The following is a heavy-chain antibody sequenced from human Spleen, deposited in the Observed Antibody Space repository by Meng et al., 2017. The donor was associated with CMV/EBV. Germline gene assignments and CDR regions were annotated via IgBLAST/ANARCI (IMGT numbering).Heavy chain of an antibody. J-gene: IGHJ6*02. D-gene: IGHD2-2*02. V-gene: IGHV4-39*07. CDR3: ARGYCSSTSCYTSPYYYYGMDV. CDR2: MYYSGST. CDR1: GGSISRSDYY. Sequence: ESLKISCTVSGGSISRSDYYWGWIRQPPGKGLEWIGSMYYSGSTYYNPSLKSRVTISLDTSKNQFSLRLNSVTAADTAVYYCARGYCSSTSCYTSPYYYYGMDVWGQGTTVTVSS.